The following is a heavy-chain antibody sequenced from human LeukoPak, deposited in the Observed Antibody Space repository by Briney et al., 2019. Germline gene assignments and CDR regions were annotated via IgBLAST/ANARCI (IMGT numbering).Heavy chain of an antibody. CDR1: SSSITNYY. V-gene: IGHV4-59*08. Sequence: SETLSLTCSVSSSSITNYYYSWIRQHPGKGLEWIGDISYSGSTDYNPSLKSRVTISADTSKNQFSLSLNSVTAADTAIYYCAKQSSLLNWFHPWGQGILVTVSS. CDR2: ISYSGST. J-gene: IGHJ5*02. CDR3: AKQSSLLNWFHP. D-gene: IGHD2-21*01.